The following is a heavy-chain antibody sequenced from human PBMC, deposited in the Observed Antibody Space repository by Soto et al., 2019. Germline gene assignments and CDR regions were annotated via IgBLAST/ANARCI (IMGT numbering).Heavy chain of an antibody. CDR3: ARTRIHSSSWYFDY. CDR1: GGSISSYY. CDR2: IYYSGST. V-gene: IGHV4-59*08. Sequence: SETLSLTCTVSGGSISSYYWSWIRQPPGKGLEWIGYIYYSGSTNYNPSLKSRVTISVDTSKNQFSLKLSSVTAADTAVYYCARTRIHSSSWYFDYWGQGTLVTVSS. D-gene: IGHD6-13*01. J-gene: IGHJ4*02.